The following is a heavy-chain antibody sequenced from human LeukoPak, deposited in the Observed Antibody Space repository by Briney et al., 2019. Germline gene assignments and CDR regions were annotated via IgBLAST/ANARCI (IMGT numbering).Heavy chain of an antibody. CDR2: IIPIFGTA. Sequence: GASVKVSCKASGGTFSSYAISWVRQAPGQGLEWMGRIIPIFGTANYAQKFQGRVTITADKSTSTAYMELSSLRSEDTAVYYCARVVEMATIYYCMDVWGKGTTVTVSS. CDR1: GGTFSSYA. CDR3: ARVVEMATIYYCMDV. J-gene: IGHJ6*03. D-gene: IGHD5-24*01. V-gene: IGHV1-69*06.